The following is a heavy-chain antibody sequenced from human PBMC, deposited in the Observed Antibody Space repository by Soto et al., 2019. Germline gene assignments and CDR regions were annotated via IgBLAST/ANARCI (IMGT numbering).Heavy chain of an antibody. D-gene: IGHD6-6*01. CDR1: GFTLRGYA. V-gene: IGHV3-64*01. J-gene: IGHJ6*03. CDR2: ISSNGVGT. Sequence: EVQLAESGGGLAQPGGSLRLSCAASGFTLRGYAMDWVRQAPGKGLEYVSGISSNGVGTYYANSVQVRFTISRDNSKNTVYLQMGSLRPEDMAVYYCARRARPDFYYMDVLGKGTTVTVSS. CDR3: ARRARPDFYYMDV.